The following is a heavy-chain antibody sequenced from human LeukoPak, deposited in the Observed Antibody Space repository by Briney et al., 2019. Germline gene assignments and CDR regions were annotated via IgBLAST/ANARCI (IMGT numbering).Heavy chain of an antibody. CDR2: ISGSGTTT. Sequence: GGSLRLSCTASGFTFRNYAINWVRQAPGKGLEWVSRISGSGTTTDYADSVKGRFTVSRDNSKNTVYLQMTSLRAGDTAIYYCAKDSDISAFFDYWGQGTPVTVSS. CDR3: AKDSDISAFFDY. V-gene: IGHV3-23*01. D-gene: IGHD2-15*01. CDR1: GFTFRNYA. J-gene: IGHJ4*02.